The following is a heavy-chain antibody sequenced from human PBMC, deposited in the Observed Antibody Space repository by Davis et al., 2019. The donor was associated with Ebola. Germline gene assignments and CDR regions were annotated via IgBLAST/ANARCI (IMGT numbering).Heavy chain of an antibody. D-gene: IGHD4-11*01. CDR2: INPGNHET. V-gene: IGHV1-3*01. Sequence: ASVKVSCKASGYIFTRYAIHWVRQAPGQRLEWMGWINPGNHETMYSERFQGRVTISSDTSATTIDVGLSSLTSEDTAVYFCARLDYSGHYFDYWGQGTLVTVSS. J-gene: IGHJ4*02. CDR1: GYIFTRYA. CDR3: ARLDYSGHYFDY.